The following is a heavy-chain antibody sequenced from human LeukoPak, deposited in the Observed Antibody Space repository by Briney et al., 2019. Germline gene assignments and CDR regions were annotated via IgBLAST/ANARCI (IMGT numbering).Heavy chain of an antibody. D-gene: IGHD3-10*01. CDR3: ARGGRTLDY. CDR1: GFTFSSYS. V-gene: IGHV3-48*01. J-gene: IGHJ4*02. CDR2: ISSSSSTI. Sequence: PGGSLRLSCAASGFTFSSYSMNWVRQAPGKGREWVSYISSSSSTIYYADSVKGRFTISRDNSKNSLYLQMNSLRAEDTAVYYCARGGRTLDYWGQGTLVTVSS.